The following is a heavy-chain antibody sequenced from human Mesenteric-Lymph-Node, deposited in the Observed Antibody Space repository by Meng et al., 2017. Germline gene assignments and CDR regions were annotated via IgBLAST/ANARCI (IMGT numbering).Heavy chain of an antibody. Sequence: GESLKISCAAYGFIFSDHYMDWVRQAPGKGLEWVGRTRNKANSYTTVYAASVKGRFTISRDDSENSLYLQMNSLKTEDTAVYYCARNNDYGGNWYFDYWGQGTLVTVSS. CDR1: GFIFSDHY. J-gene: IGHJ4*02. CDR2: TRNKANSYTT. V-gene: IGHV3-72*01. D-gene: IGHD4-23*01. CDR3: ARNNDYGGNWYFDY.